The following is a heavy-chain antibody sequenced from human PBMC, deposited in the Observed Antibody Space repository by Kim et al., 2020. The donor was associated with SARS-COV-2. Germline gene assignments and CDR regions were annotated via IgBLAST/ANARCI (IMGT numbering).Heavy chain of an antibody. D-gene: IGHD2-15*01. V-gene: IGHV3-74*01. Sequence: GGSLRLSCAASGFTFSSFWMHWVRQAPGKGLVWVSRINSDGSNTIYADSVKGRFTISRDNAKNTVYLQMNSLRAEDTAFYYCARSRRGRMPEYWGQGTLV. CDR3: ARSRRGRMPEY. J-gene: IGHJ4*02. CDR2: INSDGSNT. CDR1: GFTFSSFW.